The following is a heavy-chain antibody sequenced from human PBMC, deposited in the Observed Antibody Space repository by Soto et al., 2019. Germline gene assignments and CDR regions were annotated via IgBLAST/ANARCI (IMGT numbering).Heavy chain of an antibody. CDR1: GFTFSSYG. D-gene: IGHD4-17*01. V-gene: IGHV3-30*03. J-gene: IGHJ4*02. Sequence: QPGGSLRLSCAASGFTFSSYGMHWVRQAPGKGLEWVAVISYDGSNKYYADSVKGRFTISRDNSKNTLYLQMNSLRAEDTAVYYCAVPPTTVVTPRAHFDYWGQGTLVTVSS. CDR3: AVPPTTVVTPRAHFDY. CDR2: ISYDGSNK.